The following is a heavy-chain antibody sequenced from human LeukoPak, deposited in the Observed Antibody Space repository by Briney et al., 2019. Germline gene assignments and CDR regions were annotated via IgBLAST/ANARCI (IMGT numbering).Heavy chain of an antibody. CDR2: LYSGSDT. V-gene: IGHV3-53*01. CDR1: GFTVSTNY. J-gene: IGHJ2*01. Sequence: GGSLRLSCAASGFTVSTNYMNWVRQAPGKGLEWVSILYSGSDTYYADSVKGRFTISRDNSRNTLFLHMNSLKAEDTAIYYCARVGDHFHWFLDLWGRSTLVAVSS. CDR3: ARVGDHFHWFLDL. D-gene: IGHD2-21*01.